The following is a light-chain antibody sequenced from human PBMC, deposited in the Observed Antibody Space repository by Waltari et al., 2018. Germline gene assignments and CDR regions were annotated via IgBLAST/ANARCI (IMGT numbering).Light chain of an antibody. V-gene: IGLV1-44*01. J-gene: IGLJ1*01. Sequence: QSVLTQPPSASGTPGQTVTLSCSGSSSNIGSNTLNWYQPLPGTAPKLLVYNNSLRPSGVPDRFSGSKFGTSASLAISGLQSEDESDYFCAAWDDSLYARLFGIGTKVTVL. CDR3: AAWDDSLYARL. CDR2: NNS. CDR1: SSNIGSNT.